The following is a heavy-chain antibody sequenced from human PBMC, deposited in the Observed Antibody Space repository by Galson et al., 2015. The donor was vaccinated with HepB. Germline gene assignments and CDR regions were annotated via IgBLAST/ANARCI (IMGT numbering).Heavy chain of an antibody. Sequence: SPRLSCAISGFTVSRNYISWVRQAPGKGLEWVSVIYSGGRTEYTESVKGRFTISRDDSKNTVYLQMNSLRVEDSGVYHCARDQAAAGTGNWFDPWGQGTLVTVSS. J-gene: IGHJ5*02. V-gene: IGHV3-66*01. D-gene: IGHD6-13*01. CDR1: GFTVSRNY. CDR3: ARDQAAAGTGNWFDP. CDR2: IYSGGRT.